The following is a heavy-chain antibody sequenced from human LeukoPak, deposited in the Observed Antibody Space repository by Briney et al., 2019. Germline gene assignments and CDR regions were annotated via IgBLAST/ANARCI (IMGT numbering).Heavy chain of an antibody. D-gene: IGHD6-13*01. Sequence: SETLSLTCTVSGGSISSYYWSWIRQPPGKGLEWIGYIYTSGSTNYNPSLKSRVTMSVDTSKNQFSLKLSSVTAADTAVYYCASRIAAAGTHFSYYYYYMDVWGKGTTVTVSS. CDR2: IYTSGST. J-gene: IGHJ6*03. CDR3: ASRIAAAGTHFSYYYYYMDV. V-gene: IGHV4-4*09. CDR1: GGSISSYY.